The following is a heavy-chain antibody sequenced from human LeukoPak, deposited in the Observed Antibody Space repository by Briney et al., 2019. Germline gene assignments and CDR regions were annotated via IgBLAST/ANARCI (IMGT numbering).Heavy chain of an antibody. Sequence: PGGSLRLSCAASGFTFSSYAMHWVRQAPGKGLEWVAVISYDGSNKYYADSVKGRFTISRDNSKNTLYLQMNSLRAEDTAVYYCAREVRGPQPRVGATSAAFDYWGQGTLVTVSS. J-gene: IGHJ4*02. CDR2: ISYDGSNK. V-gene: IGHV3-30-3*01. D-gene: IGHD1-26*01. CDR3: AREVRGPQPRVGATSAAFDY. CDR1: GFTFSSYA.